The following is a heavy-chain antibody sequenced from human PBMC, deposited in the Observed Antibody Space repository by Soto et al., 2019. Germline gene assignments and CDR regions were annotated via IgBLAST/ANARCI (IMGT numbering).Heavy chain of an antibody. Sequence: QVQLLQSATEVKKPGASVKVSCKAFGYTFTGYFIHWVRQAPGQGLEWMGWINPNSGATKYAQKFQGRVTMTRDTSISTAYMELTLLRSDDTAVYYWARGGGTILAPLPWGQGTLVTVSS. J-gene: IGHJ5*02. V-gene: IGHV1-2*02. CDR3: ARGGGTILAPLP. D-gene: IGHD3-3*01. CDR2: INPNSGAT. CDR1: GYTFTGYF.